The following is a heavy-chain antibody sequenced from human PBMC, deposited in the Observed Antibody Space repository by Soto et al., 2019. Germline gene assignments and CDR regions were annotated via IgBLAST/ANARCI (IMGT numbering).Heavy chain of an antibody. CDR3: VRDSRRGYGMDV. CDR1: GFTFSSYS. Sequence: PGGSLRLSCAASGFTFSSYSMNWVRQAPGKGLEWVSYISSSISTIYYADSVKGRFTISRDNAKNSLYLEMNSLRDEDTAVYSCVRDSRRGYGMDVWGPGTTVTVSS. V-gene: IGHV3-48*02. D-gene: IGHD3-10*01. CDR2: ISSSISTI. J-gene: IGHJ6*02.